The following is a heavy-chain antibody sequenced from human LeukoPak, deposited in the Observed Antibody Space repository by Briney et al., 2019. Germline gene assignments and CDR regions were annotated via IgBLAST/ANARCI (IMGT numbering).Heavy chain of an antibody. V-gene: IGHV1-8*03. CDR2: MNPNSGNT. CDR3: ARFLPLRDFWSGYYADYYMDV. D-gene: IGHD3-3*01. CDR1: GYTFTSYD. J-gene: IGHJ6*03. Sequence: ASVKVSCKASGYTFTSYDINWVRQATGQGLEWMGWMNPNSGNTSYAQKFQGRVTITRNTSISTAYMELSSLRSEDTAVYYCARFLPLRDFWSGYYADYYMDVWGKGTTVTVSS.